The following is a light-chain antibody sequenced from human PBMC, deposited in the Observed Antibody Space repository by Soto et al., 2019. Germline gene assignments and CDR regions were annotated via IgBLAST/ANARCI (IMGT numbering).Light chain of an antibody. CDR2: DVS. Sequence: QSVLTQPPSVSGSPGQSVAISCTGTSSDVGSFNRVSWYQQPPGTAPKVMIYDVSSRPSGVPDRFSGSKSGNTASLTISGLQAGDEADYYCSSFTSSSTYVFGTGTKVTVL. J-gene: IGLJ1*01. CDR1: SSDVGSFNR. CDR3: SSFTSSSTYV. V-gene: IGLV2-18*02.